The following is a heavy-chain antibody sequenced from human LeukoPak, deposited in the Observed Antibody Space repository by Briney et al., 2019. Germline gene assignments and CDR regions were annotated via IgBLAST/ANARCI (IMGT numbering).Heavy chain of an antibody. CDR1: GFIFNNYW. V-gene: IGHV3-7*04. CDR2: IKQDGSEK. CDR3: ARAGRWDTSIDY. Sequence: GGTLRLSCAASGFIFNNYWMTWARQAPGKGLEWVAHIKQDGSEKNYVDSVKGRFTISRDNAKNSLYLQINSLRAEDSAVYYCARAGRWDTSIDYWGQGTLVTVSS. D-gene: IGHD3-10*01. J-gene: IGHJ4*02.